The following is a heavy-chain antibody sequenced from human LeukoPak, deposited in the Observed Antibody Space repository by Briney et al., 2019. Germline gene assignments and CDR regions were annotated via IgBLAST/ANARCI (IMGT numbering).Heavy chain of an antibody. V-gene: IGHV1-2*02. CDR2: INPNSGDT. Sequence: ASVKVSCKTSGYIFTGYSMHWVRQAPGQGLEWMGWINPNSGDTHYAQNFQGRVTMTRDTSISTAYMELSRLTSNDTAVYYCARDGNEAVAGTGAVTYWGQGTLVIVSS. CDR1: GYIFTGYS. D-gene: IGHD6-19*01. CDR3: ARDGNEAVAGTGAVTY. J-gene: IGHJ4*01.